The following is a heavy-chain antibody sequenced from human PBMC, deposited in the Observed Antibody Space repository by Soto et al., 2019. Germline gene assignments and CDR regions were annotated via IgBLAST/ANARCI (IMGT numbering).Heavy chain of an antibody. D-gene: IGHD2-15*01. CDR1: GFTFIDYY. V-gene: IGHV3-11*06. CDR3: ARGPVAYWFDP. Sequence: PGGSLRLSCAASGFTFIDYYIIFIRQAPGKGLEWVSYISSSSSYTNYADSVKGRFTISRDNAKNSLYLQMNSLRAEDTAVYYCARGPVAYWFDPWGQGTLVTVSS. J-gene: IGHJ5*02. CDR2: ISSSSSYT.